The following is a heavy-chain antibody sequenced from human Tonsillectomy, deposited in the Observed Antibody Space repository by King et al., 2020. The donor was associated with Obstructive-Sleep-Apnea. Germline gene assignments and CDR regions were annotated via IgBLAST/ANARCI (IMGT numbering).Heavy chain of an antibody. CDR1: GFTFSSYS. D-gene: IGHD2-8*01. V-gene: IGHV3-30*04. Sequence: VQLVESGGGVVQPRRSLRLSCAASGFTFSSYSVHWVRQAPGKGLEWGAVIANDETNKYYADSGKGRFTISRDNSKNTLYLQRNSLRADDTAVYYCAREYLNYFDYWGQGTLVTVSS. CDR3: AREYLNYFDY. CDR2: IANDETNK. J-gene: IGHJ4*02.